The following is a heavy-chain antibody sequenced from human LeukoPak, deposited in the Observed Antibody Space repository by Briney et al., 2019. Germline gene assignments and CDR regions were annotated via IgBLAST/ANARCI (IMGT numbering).Heavy chain of an antibody. CDR1: GFTFSSYW. CDR2: INSDGSTT. J-gene: IGHJ4*02. D-gene: IGHD6-19*01. V-gene: IGHV3-74*01. CDR3: ARGIGSGWYLD. Sequence: PGGSLRLSCAASGFTFSSYWMHWVRQAPGKGLVWVSHINSDGSTTNYADSVKGRFTISRDNAKSTLYLQMNSLRAEDTAVYYSARGIGSGWYLDWGQGTLVTVSS.